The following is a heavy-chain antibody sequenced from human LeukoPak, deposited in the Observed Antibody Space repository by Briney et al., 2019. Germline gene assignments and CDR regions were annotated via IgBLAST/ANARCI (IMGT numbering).Heavy chain of an antibody. Sequence: GGSLRLSCAASGFTFSNYWMSWVRQAPGKGLEWVANIKQDGSEKYYVDSVKGRFTISRDNAKNSLYLQMNSLRAEDTAVYYCARIVRYYDFWSGYLWFDPWGQGTLVTVSS. CDR3: ARIVRYYDFWSGYLWFDP. J-gene: IGHJ5*02. D-gene: IGHD3-3*01. V-gene: IGHV3-7*01. CDR1: GFTFSNYW. CDR2: IKQDGSEK.